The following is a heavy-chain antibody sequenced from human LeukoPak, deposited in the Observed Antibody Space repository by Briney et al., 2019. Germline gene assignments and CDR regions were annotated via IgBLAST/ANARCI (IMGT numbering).Heavy chain of an antibody. CDR1: GFTFSSYA. CDR2: ISYDGTNQ. V-gene: IGHV3-30*14. CDR3: ARGRHSSSSFIYYYYYGMDV. Sequence: GGSLRLSCAASGFTFSSYAMYWVRQAPGKGLEWVAVISYDGTNQYYADSVKGRFTVSRDNSKNSLYLQMNSLRAGDTAVYYCARGRHSSSSFIYYYYYGMDVWGQGTTVTVSS. D-gene: IGHD6-6*01. J-gene: IGHJ6*02.